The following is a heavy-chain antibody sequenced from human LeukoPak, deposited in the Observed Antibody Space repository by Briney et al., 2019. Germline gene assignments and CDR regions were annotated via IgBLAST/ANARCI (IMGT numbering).Heavy chain of an antibody. CDR1: GFTFSSYS. J-gene: IGHJ4*02. CDR3: AKLSNSVYDLLYFDY. Sequence: PGGSLRLSCAASGFTFSSYSMNWVRQAPGKGLEWVSSISGSGGSTYYADSVKGRFTISRDNSKNTLYLQMNSLRAEDTAVYYCAKLSNSVYDLLYFDYWGQGTLVTVSS. D-gene: IGHD5/OR15-5a*01. V-gene: IGHV3-23*01. CDR2: ISGSGGST.